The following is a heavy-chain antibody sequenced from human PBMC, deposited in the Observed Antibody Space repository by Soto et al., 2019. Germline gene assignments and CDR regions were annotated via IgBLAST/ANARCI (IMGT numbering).Heavy chain of an antibody. CDR2: IIPISGTA. J-gene: IGHJ6*02. Sequence: QVQLVQSGAEVKKPGSSVKVSCKASGGTFSRYPISWVRQAPGQGLEWMGGIIPISGTADYAPKFQGRVTIIADESTSTGYMELRSLTSEDTAVYYCARERSVGYCSTTTCPRPFYYFGMGVWGQGTTVTVSS. CDR3: ARERSVGYCSTTTCPRPFYYFGMGV. CDR1: GGTFSRYP. D-gene: IGHD2-2*01. V-gene: IGHV1-69*01.